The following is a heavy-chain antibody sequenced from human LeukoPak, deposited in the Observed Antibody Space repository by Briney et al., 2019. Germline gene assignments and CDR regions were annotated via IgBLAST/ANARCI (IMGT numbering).Heavy chain of an antibody. V-gene: IGHV3-23*01. J-gene: IGHJ4*02. CDR1: GFTFSSYA. CDR2: INYNGGNT. D-gene: IGHD3-22*01. CDR3: AKDKHYDSSGYYYTPSEY. Sequence: PGGSLRLSCAASGFTFSSYAMSWVRQAPGKGLEWVSVINYNGGNTYYADSVKGRFTISRGNSMSTLYLQMNSLRAEDTAVYYCAKDKHYDSSGYYYTPSEYWGQGTLITVSS.